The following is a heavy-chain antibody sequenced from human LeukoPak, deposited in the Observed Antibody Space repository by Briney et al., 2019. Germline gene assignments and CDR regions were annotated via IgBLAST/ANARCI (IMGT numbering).Heavy chain of an antibody. Sequence: PSETLSLTCTVSGGSVSSGDYYWSWLRQPPGKGLEWIGYIYYSGSTNYHPSLRSRVTISVDTSKNQFSLRLTYVTAADTAVYYCTRRVRPIGVGLASMPGLEIDPWGQGTLVTVSS. D-gene: IGHD2-2*01. CDR2: IYYSGST. V-gene: IGHV4-61*08. CDR1: GGSVSSGDYY. J-gene: IGHJ5*02. CDR3: TRRVRPIGVGLASMPGLEIDP.